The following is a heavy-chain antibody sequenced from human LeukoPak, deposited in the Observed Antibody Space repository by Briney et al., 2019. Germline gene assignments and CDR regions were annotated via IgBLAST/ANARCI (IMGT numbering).Heavy chain of an antibody. CDR1: GGSISTSGYF. V-gene: IGHV4-39*07. Sequence: PSETLSLTCTVSGGSISTSGYFCGWIRQPPGKGLEYFATIDSTGKVYYNPSLRSRVTMSADTSKNQFSLKLSSMTAADTAVYYCTRDRGQWLVDSWGQGTLVTDSS. J-gene: IGHJ5*01. CDR3: TRDRGQWLVDS. D-gene: IGHD6-19*01. CDR2: IDSTGKV.